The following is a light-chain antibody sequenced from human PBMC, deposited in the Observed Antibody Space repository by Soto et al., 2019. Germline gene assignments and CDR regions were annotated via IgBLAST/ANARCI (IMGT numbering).Light chain of an antibody. CDR2: EVT. J-gene: IGLJ2*01. Sequence: QSALTQPPSASGSPGQSVTISCTGTSSDVGGYNYVSWYQQHPGKVPKLMIYEVTRRPSGVPDRFSGSKSGNTASLTVSGLQAEDEADYYCSSYAGSNYYVVFDGGTKLTVL. CDR3: SSYAGSNYYVV. V-gene: IGLV2-8*01. CDR1: SSDVGGYNY.